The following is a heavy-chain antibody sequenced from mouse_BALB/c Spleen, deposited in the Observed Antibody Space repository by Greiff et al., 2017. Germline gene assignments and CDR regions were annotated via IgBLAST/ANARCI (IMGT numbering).Heavy chain of an antibody. J-gene: IGHJ2*01. V-gene: IGHV5-17*02. Sequence: EVQVVESGGGLVQPGGSRKLSCAASGFTFSSFGMHWVRQAPEKGLEWVAYISSGSSTIYYADTVKGRFTISRDNPKNTLFLQMTSLRSEDTAMYYCARSCYGSSFGYWGQGTTLTVSS. CDR3: ARSCYGSSFGY. D-gene: IGHD1-2*01. CDR1: GFTFSSFG. CDR2: ISSGSSTI.